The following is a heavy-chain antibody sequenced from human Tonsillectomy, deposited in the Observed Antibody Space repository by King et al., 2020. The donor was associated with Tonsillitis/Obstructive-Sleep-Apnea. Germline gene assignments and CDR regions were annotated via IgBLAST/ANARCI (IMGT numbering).Heavy chain of an antibody. J-gene: IGHJ6*02. Sequence: QLVQSGAEVKKPGASVKVSCKASGYTFTSYYMHWVRQAPGQGLEWMGIINPSGGSTSYAQKFQGRVTMTRDTSTSTVYMELSSLRSEDTAVYYCARDCSSISCLYYSGMDVWGQGTTVTVSS. V-gene: IGHV1-46*03. CDR1: GYTFTSYY. D-gene: IGHD2-2*01. CDR3: ARDCSSISCLYYSGMDV. CDR2: INPSGGST.